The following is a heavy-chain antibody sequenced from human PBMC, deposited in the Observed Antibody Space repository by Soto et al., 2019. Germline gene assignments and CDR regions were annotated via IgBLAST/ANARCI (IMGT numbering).Heavy chain of an antibody. CDR1: GYTFTVYY. CDR3: ARDLAKGGGSAGFDY. J-gene: IGHJ4*02. V-gene: IGHV1-2*02. Sequence: QVQLVQSGAEVKKPGASVNVSCKASGYTFTVYYMHWVRQAPGQGLEWMGWINPKSGGTMYPQKFQGRVTMTWDTAISTAYMALTRRRSDDTAGYYWARDLAKGGGSAGFDYWGQGTLVTVSS. CDR2: INPKSGGT. D-gene: IGHD3-16*01.